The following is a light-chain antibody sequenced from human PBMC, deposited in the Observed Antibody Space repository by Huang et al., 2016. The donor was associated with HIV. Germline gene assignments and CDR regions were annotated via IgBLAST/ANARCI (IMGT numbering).Light chain of an antibody. V-gene: IGKV1-NL1*01. Sequence: DIQMTQSPSSLSASAGDRVTITCRASQGISNSLAWYQQKEGKAPELLLYAASTLETGVPSRFSGGGSGTDYPLTISGLQPEDFATYYCQQYYTTPWTFGQGTRVEIK. CDR3: QQYYTTPWT. J-gene: IGKJ1*01. CDR2: AAS. CDR1: QGISNS.